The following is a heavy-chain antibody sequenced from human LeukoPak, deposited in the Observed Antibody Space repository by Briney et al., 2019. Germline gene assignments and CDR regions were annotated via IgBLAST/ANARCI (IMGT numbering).Heavy chain of an antibody. D-gene: IGHD3-10*01. J-gene: IGHJ4*02. Sequence: PGGSLRLSCAASGFTFSSYAMHWVRQAPGKGLEWVAVISYDGSNKYYADSVKGRFTISRDNAKNSLYLQMNSLRAEDTAVYYCAAITMVRGVSLSFDYWGQGTLVTVSS. CDR1: GFTFSSYA. V-gene: IGHV3-30*04. CDR3: AAITMVRGVSLSFDY. CDR2: ISYDGSNK.